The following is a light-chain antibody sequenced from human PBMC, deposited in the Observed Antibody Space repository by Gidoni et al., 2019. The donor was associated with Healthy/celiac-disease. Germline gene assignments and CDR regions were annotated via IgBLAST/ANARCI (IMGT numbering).Light chain of an antibody. Sequence: QAVATQEPSLTVSPGGTVTLTCGASTGAVTSGHYPYWFQQKPGQAPRTLIYDTSNKHSWTPYRFSGSLLGGKAALTLSGAQPEDEAEYYCLLSYSGASWVFGGGTKLTVL. V-gene: IGLV7-46*01. CDR2: DTS. CDR1: TGAVTSGHY. J-gene: IGLJ3*02. CDR3: LLSYSGASWV.